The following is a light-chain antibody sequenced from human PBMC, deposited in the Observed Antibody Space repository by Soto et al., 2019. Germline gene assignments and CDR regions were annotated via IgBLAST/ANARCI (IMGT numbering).Light chain of an antibody. CDR3: QKYGSSRT. CDR2: GAS. V-gene: IGKV3-20*01. J-gene: IGKJ1*01. Sequence: EIVLTQSPVTLSLSPGERATLACRASQSVRSNYLAWYQQKPGQAPRLLIYGASSKATGIPDRFSGSGSGTDFTLTISRLEPEDFEIYYCQKYGSSRTFGQGTKVDIK. CDR1: QSVRSNY.